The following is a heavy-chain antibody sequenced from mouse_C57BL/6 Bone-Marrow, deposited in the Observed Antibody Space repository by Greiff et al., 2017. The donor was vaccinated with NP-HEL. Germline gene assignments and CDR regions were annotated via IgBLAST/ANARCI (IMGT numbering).Heavy chain of an antibody. Sequence: EVKLMESGGDLVKPGGSLKLSCAASGFTFSSYGMSWVRQTPDKRLEWVATISSGGSYTYYPDSVKGRFTISRDNAKNTLYLQMSSLKSEDTAMYYCARPMIYYDYDGAWFAYWGQGTLVTVSA. V-gene: IGHV5-6*01. CDR1: GFTFSSYG. D-gene: IGHD2-4*01. CDR2: ISSGGSYT. CDR3: ARPMIYYDYDGAWFAY. J-gene: IGHJ3*01.